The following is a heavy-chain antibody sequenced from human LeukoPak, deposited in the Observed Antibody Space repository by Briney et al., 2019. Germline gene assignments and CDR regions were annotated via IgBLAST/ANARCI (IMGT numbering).Heavy chain of an antibody. D-gene: IGHD5-18*01. CDR3: ARQEDSYGLIGY. J-gene: IGHJ4*02. CDR2: IYYSGST. CDR1: GGPISSYY. Sequence: PSETLSLTCNVSGGPISSYYWSWIRQPPGRGLEWIGYIYYSGSTNYNPSLKSRVTISVDTSKNQFSLNLSSVTAADTAVYYCARQEDSYGLIGYWGQGTLVTVSS. V-gene: IGHV4-59*08.